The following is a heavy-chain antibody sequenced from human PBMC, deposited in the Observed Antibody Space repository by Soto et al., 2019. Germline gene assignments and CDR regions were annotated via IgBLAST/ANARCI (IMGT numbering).Heavy chain of an antibody. D-gene: IGHD4-17*01. V-gene: IGHV1-18*01. CDR3: ARERSPMTTVTTFDY. Sequence: ASVKVSCKASGYTFTSYDNNWVRQATGQRLEWMGWISAYNGNTNYAQKLQGRVTMTTDTSTSTAYMELSSLRSDDTAVYYCARERSPMTTVTTFDYWGQGTLVTVSS. CDR1: GYTFTSYD. J-gene: IGHJ4*02. CDR2: ISAYNGNT.